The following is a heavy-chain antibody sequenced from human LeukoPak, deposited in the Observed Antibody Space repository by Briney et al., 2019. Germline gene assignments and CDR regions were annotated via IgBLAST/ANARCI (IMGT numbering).Heavy chain of an antibody. J-gene: IGHJ4*02. CDR3: ASARFRSSWYFFDH. V-gene: IGHV4-59*01. Sequence: SETLSLTCTVSGGSISSYYWSWIRQPPGKGLEWIGYIYYSGSTNYNTSLEGRVTISVDTSKNQFSLKLSSVTAAETAVYYCASARFRSSWYFFDHWGQGTLVTVSS. CDR1: GGSISSYY. CDR2: IYYSGST. D-gene: IGHD6-13*01.